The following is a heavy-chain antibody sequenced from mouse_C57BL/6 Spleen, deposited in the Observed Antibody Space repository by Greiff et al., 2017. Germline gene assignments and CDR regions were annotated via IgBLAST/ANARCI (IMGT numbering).Heavy chain of an antibody. CDR1: GFSLTSYA. CDR2: IWTGGGT. V-gene: IGHV2-9-1*01. D-gene: IGHD2-2*01. Sequence: VQGVESGPGLVAPSQSLSITCTVSGFSLTSYAISWVRQPPGKGLEWLGVIWTGGGTNYNSALNSRLSISKDNSKSQVVLKMNSLQTDDTARYYCARRYYGYDGWYFDVWGTGTTVTVSS. CDR3: ARRYYGYDGWYFDV. J-gene: IGHJ1*03.